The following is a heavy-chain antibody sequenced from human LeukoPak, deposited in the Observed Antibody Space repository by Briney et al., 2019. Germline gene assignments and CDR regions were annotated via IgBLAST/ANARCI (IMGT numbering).Heavy chain of an antibody. CDR3: ARVIDKVINRVFDY. Sequence: ASVKVSCKASGYTFTGYYMHWVRQAPGQGLEWMGWINPNSGGTNYAQKFQGRVTMTRDTSISTAYMELSRLRSDDTAVYYCARVIDKVINRVFDYWGQGTLVTVSS. CDR1: GYTFTGYY. V-gene: IGHV1-2*02. J-gene: IGHJ4*02. CDR2: INPNSGGT. D-gene: IGHD2-21*01.